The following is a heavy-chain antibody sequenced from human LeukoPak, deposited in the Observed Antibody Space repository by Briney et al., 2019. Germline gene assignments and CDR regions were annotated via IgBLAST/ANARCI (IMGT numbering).Heavy chain of an antibody. CDR2: IDSSSSHI. D-gene: IGHD5-24*01. CDR1: GFTFSSHS. Sequence: GGSLRLSCAASGFTFSSHSMSWVRQAPGKGLDWVSSIDSSSSHIYYADSMEGRFTISGDKAKNSLYLQMNSLRVEDTAVYYCARDYKYAFDNWGQGTLVTVSS. J-gene: IGHJ4*02. V-gene: IGHV3-21*01. CDR3: ARDYKYAFDN.